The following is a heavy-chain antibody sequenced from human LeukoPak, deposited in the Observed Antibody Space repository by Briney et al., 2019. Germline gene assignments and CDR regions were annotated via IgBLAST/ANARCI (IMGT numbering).Heavy chain of an antibody. D-gene: IGHD6-19*01. CDR1: GFSLSTSAVG. CDR3: AHSRTSYGSGWSPFDY. V-gene: IGHV2-5*02. CDR2: IFWDDDK. J-gene: IGHJ4*02. Sequence: SGPTLVKPTQTLTLTCTFSGFSLSTSAVGVGWIRQPPGKALEWLALIFWDDDKRYSPSLKSRLTITKDTSKNQVVLIMTNMDPVDTATYYCAHSRTSYGSGWSPFDYWGQGTLVTVSS.